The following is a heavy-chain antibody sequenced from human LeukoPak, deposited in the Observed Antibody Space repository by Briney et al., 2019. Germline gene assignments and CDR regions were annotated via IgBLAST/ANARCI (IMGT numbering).Heavy chain of an antibody. D-gene: IGHD3-10*01. CDR3: ARAGYTYYYGSGSYAYYYYYGMDV. Sequence: SETLSLTCTVSGGSISSGSYYWSWIRQPAGKGLGWIGRIYTSGSTNYNPSLKSRVTISVDTSKNQFSLKLSSVTAADTAVYYCARAGYTYYYGSGSYAYYYYYGMDVWGQGTTVTVSS. V-gene: IGHV4-61*02. CDR2: IYTSGST. CDR1: GGSISSGSYY. J-gene: IGHJ6*02.